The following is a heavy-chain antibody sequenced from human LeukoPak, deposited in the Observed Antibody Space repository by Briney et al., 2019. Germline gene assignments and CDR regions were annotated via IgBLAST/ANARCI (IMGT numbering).Heavy chain of an antibody. D-gene: IGHD5-24*01. CDR1: AGSISSYY. V-gene: IGHV4-59*08. Sequence: SSETLSLTCTVSAGSISSYYWSWIRQPPGKGLEWIGYIYYSGSTNYNPSLKSRVTISVDTSKNQFSLKLSSVTAADTAVYHGAGRIRDGYNYDYWGQGTLVTVSS. CDR2: IYYSGST. J-gene: IGHJ4*02. CDR3: AGRIRDGYNYDY.